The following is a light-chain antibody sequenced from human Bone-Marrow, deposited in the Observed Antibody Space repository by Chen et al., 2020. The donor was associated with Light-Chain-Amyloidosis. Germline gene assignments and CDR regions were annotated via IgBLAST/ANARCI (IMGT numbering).Light chain of an antibody. J-gene: IGLJ1*01. CDR2: NVS. CDR1: SSDVGGYNY. V-gene: IGLV2-14*03. CDR3: TSYTSSGTLYV. Sequence: QSALTQPASVSGPPGQSIAISCTGTSSDVGGYNYVSWYQQHPGKAPKLIIYNVSYRPSGVSKRFSGSKSDNTASLTISGLQAEDEADYYCTSYTSSGTLYVFGTGTKVTVL.